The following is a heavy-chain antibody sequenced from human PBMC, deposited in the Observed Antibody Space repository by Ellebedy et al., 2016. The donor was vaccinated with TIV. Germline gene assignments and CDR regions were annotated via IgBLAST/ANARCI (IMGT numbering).Heavy chain of an antibody. J-gene: IGHJ6*02. Sequence: GESLKISXAVSDFAAKNAWMNWVRQAPGKGLEWVGRVKSETDGGTTNYAAPVQGRFTISRDDSKNILYLQMNSLKPEDTAVYYCSRRLGYYNYGMDVWGQGTTVTVSS. CDR1: DFAAKNAW. D-gene: IGHD3-22*01. CDR2: VKSETDGGTT. CDR3: SRRLGYYNYGMDV. V-gene: IGHV3-15*07.